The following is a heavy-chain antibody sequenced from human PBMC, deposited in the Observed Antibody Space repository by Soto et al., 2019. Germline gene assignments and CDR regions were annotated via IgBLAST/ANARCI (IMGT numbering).Heavy chain of an antibody. V-gene: IGHV4-4*07. CDR3: ARDDSGDGYNYGAYYFDY. D-gene: IGHD5-12*01. Sequence: SETLSLTCTVSGGSIRSYYWSWIRQPAGKGLEWIGRIYTSGSTNYNPSLKSRVTMSVDTSKNQFSLKLSSVTAADTAVYYCARDDSGDGYNYGAYYFDYWGQGTLVTVSS. CDR2: IYTSGST. CDR1: GGSIRSYY. J-gene: IGHJ4*02.